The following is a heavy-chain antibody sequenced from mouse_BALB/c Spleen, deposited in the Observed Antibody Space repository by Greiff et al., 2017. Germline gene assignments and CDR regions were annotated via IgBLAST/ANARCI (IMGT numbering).Heavy chain of an antibody. V-gene: IGHV1-69*02. Sequence: QVQLQQPGAELVKPGASVKLSCKASGYTFTSYWMHWVKQRPGQGLEWIGEIDPSDSYTNYNQKFKGKATLTVDKSSSTAYMQLSSLTSEDSAVYYCAREGVYYGNYVAYWGQGTLVTVSA. CDR3: AREGVYYGNYVAY. CDR2: IDPSDSYT. D-gene: IGHD2-1*01. CDR1: GYTFTSYW. J-gene: IGHJ3*01.